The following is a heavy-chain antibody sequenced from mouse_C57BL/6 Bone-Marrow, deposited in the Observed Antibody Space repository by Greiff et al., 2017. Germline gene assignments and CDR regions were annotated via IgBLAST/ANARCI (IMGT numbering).Heavy chain of an antibody. CDR2: IYPRSGNT. CDR1: GYTFTSYG. V-gene: IGHV1-81*01. J-gene: IGHJ4*01. Sequence: QVQLQQSGAELARPGASVKLSCKASGYTFTSYGISWVKQRTGQGLEWIGEIYPRSGNTYYNEKFKGKATLTADKSSSTAYMELRSLTSEDSAVYFCARWEDGYPRGQGTSVTVSS. CDR3: ARWEDGYP. D-gene: IGHD2-3*01.